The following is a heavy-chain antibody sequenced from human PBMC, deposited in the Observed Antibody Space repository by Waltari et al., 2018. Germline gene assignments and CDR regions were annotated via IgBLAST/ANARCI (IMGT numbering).Heavy chain of an antibody. V-gene: IGHV3-7*01. CDR2: IKQDGREE. CDR3: ARPPPGVVADAYDY. J-gene: IGHJ4*02. CDR1: GFTFGSFW. D-gene: IGHD2-15*01. Sequence: VQLVQSGGGLVQPGGSQRLSCIGSGFTFGSFWMSWVRQAPGKGLEWEANIKQDGREEYYVDAVKGRFTISRDNAKKSLYLQMNSLRVEDTAVYYCARPPPGVVADAYDYWGQGTLVTVSS.